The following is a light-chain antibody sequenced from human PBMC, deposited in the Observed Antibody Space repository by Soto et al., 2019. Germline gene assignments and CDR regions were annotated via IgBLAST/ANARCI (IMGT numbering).Light chain of an antibody. CDR1: QSVRGY. Sequence: EIVLTQSHAPLSLSPGERATLSCRSSQSVRGYLAWYQQKPGQAPRLLMYDASNRASGIPARFSGSGTGTDFTLTINSLQSEDFGVYYCHQYNNWPPSPFGQGTRLEVK. CDR3: HQYNNWPPSP. J-gene: IGKJ5*01. V-gene: IGKV3-11*01. CDR2: DAS.